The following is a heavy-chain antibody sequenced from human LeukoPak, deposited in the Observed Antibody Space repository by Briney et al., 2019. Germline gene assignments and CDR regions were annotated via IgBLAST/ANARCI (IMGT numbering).Heavy chain of an antibody. Sequence: KSGGSLRLSCAASGYTFRHYSVNWVRQAPGKGLEWVSYISSNGDDIYYAESVKGRFTISRDNAKSSLYLQMNSLRAEDTAVYYCVSGNDPDSTWESYRLDAFDIWGQGTTVIVSS. CDR2: ISSNGDDI. D-gene: IGHD3-16*02. J-gene: IGHJ3*02. CDR1: GYTFRHYS. CDR3: VSGNDPDSTWESYRLDAFDI. V-gene: IGHV3-21*01.